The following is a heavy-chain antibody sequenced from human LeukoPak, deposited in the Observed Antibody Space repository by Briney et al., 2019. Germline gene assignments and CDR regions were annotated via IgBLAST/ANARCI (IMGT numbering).Heavy chain of an antibody. CDR1: GFTFSSYA. CDR3: AKSGDRTSMRFGELN. V-gene: IGHV3-23*01. CDR2: ISGSGGST. D-gene: IGHD3-10*01. J-gene: IGHJ4*02. Sequence: GGSLRPPCAASGFTFSSYAMSWVRQAPGKGLEWVSAISGSGGSTYYADSLKGRFTISRDSSKNTLYLQMNSLRAEDTAVYYCAKSGDRTSMRFGELNWGQGALFTVSS.